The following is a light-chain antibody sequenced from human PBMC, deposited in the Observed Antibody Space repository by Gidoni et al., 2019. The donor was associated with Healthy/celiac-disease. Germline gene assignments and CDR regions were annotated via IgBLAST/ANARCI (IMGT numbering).Light chain of an antibody. CDR3: QQYGSSPPGT. CDR2: GAS. V-gene: IGKV3-20*01. CDR1: QSVSSSY. J-gene: IGKJ4*01. Sequence: EIVLTHSPGTLSLSPGERATLSCRASQSVSSSYLAWYQQKPGQAPRLLIYGASSRATGIPDRFSGSGSGTDFTLTISRLEPEDFAVYYCQQYGSSPPGTFGGGTKVEIK.